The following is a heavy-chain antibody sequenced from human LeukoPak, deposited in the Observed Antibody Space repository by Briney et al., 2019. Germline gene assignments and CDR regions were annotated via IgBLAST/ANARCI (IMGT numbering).Heavy chain of an antibody. V-gene: IGHV3-30*02. CDR2: IRYDGSNK. D-gene: IGHD4-11*01. Sequence: TGGFLRLSCAASGFTFSTYGMHWVRQAPGKGLEWVAFIRYDGSNKYYADSVKGRFTISRDNSKNTLYLQMNSLRAEDTAVYYCTRVEETATTAAIIRKYSYYYYYMDVWGKGNTVTVSS. CDR1: GFTFSTYG. CDR3: TRVEETATTAAIIRKYSYYYYYMDV. J-gene: IGHJ6*03.